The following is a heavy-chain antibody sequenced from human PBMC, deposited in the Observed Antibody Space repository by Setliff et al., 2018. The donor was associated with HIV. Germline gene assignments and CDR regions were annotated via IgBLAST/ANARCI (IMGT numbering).Heavy chain of an antibody. V-gene: IGHV3-48*01. J-gene: IGHJ4*02. CDR2: ISSSSSTI. Sequence: LRLSCAASRFTFSSYSMNWVRQAPGKGLEWVSYISSSSSTIYYADSVKGRFTISRDNAKNSLYLQMNSLRAEDTAVYYCARDADDYVWGSYRQGIFDYWGQGTLVTVSS. D-gene: IGHD3-16*02. CDR3: ARDADDYVWGSYRQGIFDY. CDR1: RFTFSSYS.